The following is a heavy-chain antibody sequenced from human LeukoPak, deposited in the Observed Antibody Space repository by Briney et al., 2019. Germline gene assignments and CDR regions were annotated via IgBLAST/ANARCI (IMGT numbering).Heavy chain of an antibody. J-gene: IGHJ4*02. D-gene: IGHD3-22*01. V-gene: IGHV3-21*01. Sequence: GGSLRLSCAASGVTFTSYSVNWVRQAPGKGLEWVASISSGSTYIHYADSVKGRFTISRDNAKNSLYLDMNSLRAEDTAVYFCARDLFNSYYDTSGYSAFDYWGQGTLVTVSS. CDR3: ARDLFNSYYDTSGYSAFDY. CDR2: ISSGSTYI. CDR1: GVTFTSYS.